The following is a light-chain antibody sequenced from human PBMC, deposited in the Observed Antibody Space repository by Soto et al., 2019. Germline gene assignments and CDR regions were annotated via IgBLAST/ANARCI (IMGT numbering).Light chain of an antibody. V-gene: IGKV3-15*01. J-gene: IGKJ1*01. CDR2: GAS. CDR1: QSVSGN. Sequence: EIVMTQSPATLSVSPGERATLSCRASQSVSGNLAWYQQKPGQAPRLLIYGASTRATGIPARFSGSGSGTEFTLHISSLQSEDFAVYYCQQYNNWPPWTFGQGTKVEIK. CDR3: QQYNNWPPWT.